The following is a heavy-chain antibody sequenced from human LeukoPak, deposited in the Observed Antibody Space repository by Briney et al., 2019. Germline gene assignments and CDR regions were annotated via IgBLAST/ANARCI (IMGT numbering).Heavy chain of an antibody. Sequence: ASVKVSCKVSGYTLTELSIHWVRQAPGKGLEWMGGFDPEDGETIYAQKFQGRVTMTEDTSTDTAYMELSSLRSEDTAVYYCATVRYYYYGMDVWGQGTTVTVSS. V-gene: IGHV1-24*01. CDR3: ATVRYYYYGMDV. CDR1: GYTLTELS. CDR2: FDPEDGET. J-gene: IGHJ6*02.